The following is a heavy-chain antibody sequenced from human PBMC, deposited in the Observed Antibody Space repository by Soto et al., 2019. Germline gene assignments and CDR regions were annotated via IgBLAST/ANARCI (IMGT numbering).Heavy chain of an antibody. D-gene: IGHD3-16*01. CDR1: GDNFGNFA. Sequence: QVQLVQSGAEVKRPGSSVKVSCKISGDNFGNFAIHWIRQALGQGLEWMGGIIPMFPTTNYAQTFKGRVFITADESTSTAYMELISLTSEDTAVYYCARDGSSADYGHWGQGTLVTVSS. J-gene: IGHJ4*02. V-gene: IGHV1-69*01. CDR3: ARDGSSADYGH. CDR2: IIPMFPTT.